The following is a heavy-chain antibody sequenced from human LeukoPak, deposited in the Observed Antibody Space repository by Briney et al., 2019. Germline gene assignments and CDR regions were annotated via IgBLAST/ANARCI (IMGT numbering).Heavy chain of an antibody. CDR3: ARSLSGWYN. CDR2: INSDGSRT. D-gene: IGHD6-19*01. V-gene: IGHV3-74*01. Sequence: GGSLRLSCAASGFTFNNYWMHWFRQAPEKGLVWVSRINSDGSRTNYADSVKGRFTISRDNAKKTLYLQMNSLRAEDTAVYYCARSLSGWYNWGQGTLVTVSS. J-gene: IGHJ4*02. CDR1: GFTFNNYW.